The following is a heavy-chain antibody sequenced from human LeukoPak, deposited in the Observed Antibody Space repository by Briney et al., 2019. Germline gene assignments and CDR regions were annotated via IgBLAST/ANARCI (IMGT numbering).Heavy chain of an antibody. Sequence: SETLSLTCAVSGYSISSGYYWGWIRQPPGKGLEWIGSIYHSGSTYYNPSLKSRVTISVDTSENQFSLKLSSVTAADTAVYYCARHGSLYGSNYFDYWGQGTLVTVSS. CDR3: ARHGSLYGSNYFDY. J-gene: IGHJ4*02. CDR2: IYHSGST. V-gene: IGHV4-38-2*01. CDR1: GYSISSGYY. D-gene: IGHD4-23*01.